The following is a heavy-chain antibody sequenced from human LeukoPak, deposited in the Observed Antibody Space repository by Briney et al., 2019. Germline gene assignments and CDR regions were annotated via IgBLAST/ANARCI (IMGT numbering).Heavy chain of an antibody. CDR2: ISSSSSTI. CDR3: ARDWTAAAKAGPL. Sequence: PGGSLRLSCAASGFTFSSYSMNWVRQAPGKGLEWVSYISSSSSTIYYADSVKGRFTISRDNAKNSLYLQMNSLRAEDTAVYYCARDWTAAAKAGPLWGQGTLVTVSS. CDR1: GFTFSSYS. D-gene: IGHD6-13*01. J-gene: IGHJ4*02. V-gene: IGHV3-48*04.